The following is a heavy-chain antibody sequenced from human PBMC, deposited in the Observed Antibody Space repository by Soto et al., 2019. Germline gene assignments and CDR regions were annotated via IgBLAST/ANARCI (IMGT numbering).Heavy chain of an antibody. CDR2: ISAYNGNT. CDR1: GYTFTGYY. J-gene: IGHJ3*02. V-gene: IGHV1-18*04. CDR3: ARDLPYQHAFDI. D-gene: IGHD2-2*01. Sequence: ASVKGSCKASGYTFTGYYMHWVRQAPGQGLEWMGWISAYNGNTNYAQKLQGRVTMTTDTSTSTAYMELRSLRSDDTAVYYCARDLPYQHAFDIWGQGTMVTVSS.